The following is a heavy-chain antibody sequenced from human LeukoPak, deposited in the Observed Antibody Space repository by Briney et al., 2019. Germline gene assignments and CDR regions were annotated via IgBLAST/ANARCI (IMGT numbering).Heavy chain of an antibody. V-gene: IGHV1-46*01. CDR3: AGSIAARDDAFDI. CDR2: INPSGGST. D-gene: IGHD6-6*01. CDR1: GYTFTSYY. J-gene: IGHJ3*02. Sequence: ASVKVSCKASGYTFTSYYMHWVRQAPGQGLEWMGIINPSGGSTSYAQKFQGRVTMARDTSTSTVYMELSSLRSEDTAVYYCAGSIAARDDAFDIWGQGTMVTVSS.